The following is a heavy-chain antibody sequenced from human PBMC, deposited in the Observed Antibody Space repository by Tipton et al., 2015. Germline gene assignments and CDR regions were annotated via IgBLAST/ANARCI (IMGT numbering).Heavy chain of an antibody. J-gene: IGHJ4*02. V-gene: IGHV4-30-4*08. CDR2: IHHSGKT. Sequence: TLSLTCSVSGGSISSGSYYWHWIRQRPGKGLEWIGYIHHSGKTYYNPSLRSRIILSLDTSKNQFSLTLTSVTAADTAVYYCTREGFEDSSGFRYWGQGTLVTVSS. D-gene: IGHD3-22*01. CDR1: GGSISSGSYY. CDR3: TREGFEDSSGFRY.